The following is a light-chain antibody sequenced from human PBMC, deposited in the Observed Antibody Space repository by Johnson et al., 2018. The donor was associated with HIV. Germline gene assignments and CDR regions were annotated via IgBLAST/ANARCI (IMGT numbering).Light chain of an antibody. J-gene: IGLJ1*01. Sequence: QSVLTQPPSVSAPPGQKVTISCSGSSSNIGNNYLSWYQQLPHTAPRLLISDRRPSGVPDRFSGSKSGPSATLDLTGLQRGDEADYYCGTWDASLSVNVFGTGTKVTVL. V-gene: IGLV1-51*01. CDR2: D. CDR3: GTWDASLSVNV. CDR1: SSNIGNNY.